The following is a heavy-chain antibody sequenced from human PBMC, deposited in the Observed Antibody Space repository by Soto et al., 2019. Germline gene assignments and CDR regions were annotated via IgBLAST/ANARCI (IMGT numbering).Heavy chain of an antibody. V-gene: IGHV3-48*02. Sequence: VQLVESGGGLVQPGGSLRLSCAASGFTLSGYAMNWVRQAPGKGIEWVAFISTSGKTISYADSVMGRFTISKNIAKNSLYLQMNSLRNEDTAGYYCVRDQATGRSWVDLYFWGQGTLVTVSS. CDR2: ISTSGKTI. D-gene: IGHD2-15*01. CDR3: VRDQATGRSWVDLYF. J-gene: IGHJ4*02. CDR1: GFTLSGYA.